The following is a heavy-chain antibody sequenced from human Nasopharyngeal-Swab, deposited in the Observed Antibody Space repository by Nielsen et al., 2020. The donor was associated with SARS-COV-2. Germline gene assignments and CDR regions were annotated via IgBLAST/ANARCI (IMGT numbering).Heavy chain of an antibody. Sequence: GASLKISCAASGFTFSSYGMHWVRQAPGKGLEWVAVISYDGSDKYYADSVKGRFTISRDNSKNTLYLQMNSLRAEDTAVYYCAKDLGQQRALDYWGQGTLVTVSS. CDR2: ISYDGSDK. D-gene: IGHD6-13*01. V-gene: IGHV3-30*18. CDR3: AKDLGQQRALDY. CDR1: GFTFSSYG. J-gene: IGHJ4*02.